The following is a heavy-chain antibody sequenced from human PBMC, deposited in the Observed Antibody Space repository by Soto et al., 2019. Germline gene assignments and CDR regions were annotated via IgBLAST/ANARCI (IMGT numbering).Heavy chain of an antibody. CDR2: ISSSSSYI. V-gene: IGHV3-21*01. Sequence: GGSLRLSCAASGFTFSSYNMNWVRQAPGKGLEWVSSISSSSSYIYYADSVKGRFTISRDNAKNSLYLQMNSLRAEDTAVYYCARDPGSALDYWGQGTLVTVSS. CDR3: ARDPGSALDY. CDR1: GFTFSSYN. J-gene: IGHJ4*02.